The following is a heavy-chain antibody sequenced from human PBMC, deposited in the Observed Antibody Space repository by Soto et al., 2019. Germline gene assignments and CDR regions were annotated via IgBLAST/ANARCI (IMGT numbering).Heavy chain of an antibody. J-gene: IGHJ4*02. CDR3: AHFYYYGSGSYYGQFDY. Sequence: SGPTLVNPTQTLTLTCTFSGFSLSTSGVGVGWIRQPPGKALECLAVIFWVDDKRYSPSLQSRLTITKDTSRNQVVLTMTNMDPVDTATYYCAHFYYYGSGSYYGQFDYWGQGTLVTVSS. V-gene: IGHV2-5*02. CDR2: IFWVDDK. CDR1: GFSLSTSGVG. D-gene: IGHD3-10*01.